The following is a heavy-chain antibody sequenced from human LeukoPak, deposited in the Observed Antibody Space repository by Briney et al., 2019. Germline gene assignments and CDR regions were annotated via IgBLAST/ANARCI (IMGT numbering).Heavy chain of an antibody. CDR3: ARAPTWIQLWSGPWYFDL. CDR2: IYYSGST. D-gene: IGHD5-18*01. V-gene: IGHV4-31*03. CDR1: GGSISSGGYY. J-gene: IGHJ2*01. Sequence: PSETLSLTCTVSGGSISSGGYYWSWIRQHPGKGLEWIGYIYYSGSTYYNPSLKSRVTISVDTSKNQFSLKLSSVTAADTAVYYCARAPTWIQLWSGPWYFDLWGRGTLVTVSS.